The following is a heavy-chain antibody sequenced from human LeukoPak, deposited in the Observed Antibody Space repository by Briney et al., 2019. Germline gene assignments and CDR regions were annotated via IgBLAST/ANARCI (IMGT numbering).Heavy chain of an antibody. CDR3: ARVYLSAEYYFDY. J-gene: IGHJ4*02. V-gene: IGHV4-59*01. CDR2: IYYTGST. Sequence: SETLSLTCTVSGGSIDSYYWSWIRQPPGKGLEWIGYIYYTGSTEYHPSLKSRVTISLDTSKNQFSLKLTSVTAADTAVYYCARVYLSAEYYFDYWGQGNLVSLSS. D-gene: IGHD5/OR15-5a*01. CDR1: GGSIDSYY.